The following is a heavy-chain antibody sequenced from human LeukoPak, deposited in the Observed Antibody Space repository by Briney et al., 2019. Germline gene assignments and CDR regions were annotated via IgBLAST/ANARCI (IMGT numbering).Heavy chain of an antibody. CDR1: GGSISSYY. CDR2: IYYSGST. V-gene: IGHV4-59*06. Sequence: SETLSLTCTVSGGSISSYYWSWIRQHPGKGLEWIGYIYYSGSTYYNPSLKSRVTISVDTSKNQFSLKLSSVTAADTAVYYCAREYCGGDCYSFGYWGQGTLVTVSS. D-gene: IGHD2-21*02. CDR3: AREYCGGDCYSFGY. J-gene: IGHJ4*02.